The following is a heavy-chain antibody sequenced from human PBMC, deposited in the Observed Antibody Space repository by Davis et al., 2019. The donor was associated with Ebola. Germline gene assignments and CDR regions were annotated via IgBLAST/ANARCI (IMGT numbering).Heavy chain of an antibody. CDR3: TRGPPYYDFWSGYYNY. D-gene: IGHD3-3*01. J-gene: IGHJ4*02. CDR2: IRSKAYGGTT. CDR1: GFTFSSYW. Sequence: PGGSLRLSCAASGFTFSSYWMSWVRQAPGKGLEWVGFIRSKAYGGTTEYAASVKGRFTISRDDSKSIAYLQMNSLKTEDTAVYYCTRGPPYYDFWSGYYNYWGQGTLVTVSS. V-gene: IGHV3-49*04.